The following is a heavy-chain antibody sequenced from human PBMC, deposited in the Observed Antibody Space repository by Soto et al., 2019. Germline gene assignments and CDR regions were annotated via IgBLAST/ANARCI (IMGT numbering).Heavy chain of an antibody. V-gene: IGHV3-7*05. J-gene: IGHJ6*01. D-gene: IGHD6-13*01. CDR2: IKQDGSEK. Sequence: GGSLRLSCAASGFTFSSYWMSWVCQAPGKGLEWVANIKQDGSEKYYVDSVKGRFTISRDNAKNSLYLQMNSLRAEDTAVYYCARDSSSWYLLDYYYYGLDVWGQGTTVTVSS. CDR3: ARDSSSWYLLDYYYYGLDV. CDR1: GFTFSSYW.